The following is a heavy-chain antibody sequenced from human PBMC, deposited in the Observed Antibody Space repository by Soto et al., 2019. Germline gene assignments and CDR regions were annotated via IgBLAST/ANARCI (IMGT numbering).Heavy chain of an antibody. CDR2: INGGNGNT. CDR3: ARDYSRYYDSSAYFDY. CDR1: GYTFTSYA. J-gene: IGHJ4*02. D-gene: IGHD3-22*01. V-gene: IGHV1-3*01. Sequence: GASVKVSCKASGYTFTSYAMHWVRQAPGQRLEWMGWINGGNGNTKFSQKFQDRVTITRDTSASTAFMELSSLRSEDTAVYYCARDYSRYYDSSAYFDYWGQGTLVTVSS.